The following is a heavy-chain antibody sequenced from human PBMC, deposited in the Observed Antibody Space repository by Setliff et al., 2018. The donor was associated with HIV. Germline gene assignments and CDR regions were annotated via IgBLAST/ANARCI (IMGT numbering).Heavy chain of an antibody. CDR2: IYYHGSN. CDR1: GGSVTSYNYY. V-gene: IGHV4-31*03. Sequence: TLSLTCTVSGGSVTSYNYYWSWIRQYPGKGLEWIGYIYYHGSNYYKPSLKSRVIMSLDTSENQFSLKLSSVTAADAAVYYCVRNSFNYAEEEWGQGTLVTVSS. CDR3: VRNSFNYAEEE. D-gene: IGHD2-2*01. J-gene: IGHJ4*02.